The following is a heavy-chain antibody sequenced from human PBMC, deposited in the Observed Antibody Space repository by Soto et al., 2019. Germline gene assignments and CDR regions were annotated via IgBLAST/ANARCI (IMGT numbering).Heavy chain of an antibody. J-gene: IGHJ4*02. V-gene: IGHV3-30*18. CDR3: PKDATMIFGHFDY. CDR2: ISYDGSNK. D-gene: IGHD3-22*01. Sequence: QPGGSLRLSCAASGITFSSHGMHWVRQAPGKGLEWVAFISYDGSNKNYADSVKGRFTISRDNSKNTLFLQMNSLRAEDTAVYYCPKDATMIFGHFDYWGRGTLVTVSS. CDR1: GITFSSHG.